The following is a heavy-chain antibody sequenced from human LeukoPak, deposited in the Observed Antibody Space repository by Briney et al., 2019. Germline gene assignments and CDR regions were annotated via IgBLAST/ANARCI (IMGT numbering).Heavy chain of an antibody. V-gene: IGHV3-7*03. J-gene: IGHJ4*02. CDR1: GFTFSNYW. CDR3: ATTHCSSTSCQKGDY. D-gene: IGHD2-2*01. Sequence: QPGGSLSLSCAASGFTFSNYWMSWVRQAPGKGLEWVANIKEDGSEKYYVDSVKGRFTISRDNARNSLYLQMNSLRAEDTAVYYCATTHCSSTSCQKGDYWGQGTLVTVSS. CDR2: IKEDGSEK.